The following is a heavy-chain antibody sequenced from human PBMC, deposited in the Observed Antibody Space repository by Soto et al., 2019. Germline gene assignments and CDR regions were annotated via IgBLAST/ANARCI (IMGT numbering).Heavy chain of an antibody. CDR2: IWYDGSNK. Sequence: GGSLRLSCAASGFTFSSYGMHWVRQAPGKGLEWVAVIWYDGSNKYYADSVKGRFTISRDNSKNTLYLQMNSLRAEDTAVYYCARDRTGLIAVAGSFFFDYWGQGTLVTVSS. CDR3: ARDRTGLIAVAGSFFFDY. CDR1: GFTFSSYG. J-gene: IGHJ4*02. D-gene: IGHD6-19*01. V-gene: IGHV3-33*01.